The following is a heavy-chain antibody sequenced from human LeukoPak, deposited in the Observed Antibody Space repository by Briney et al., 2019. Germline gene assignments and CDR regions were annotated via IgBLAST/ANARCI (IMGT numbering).Heavy chain of an antibody. CDR3: ARVGGYSYGYPYYFDY. V-gene: IGHV4-38-2*02. J-gene: IGHJ4*02. CDR2: IYHSGST. Sequence: SETLSLTCTVSGYSISSGYYWGWIRQPPGKGLEWIGSIYHSGSTYYNPSLKSRVTISVDTSKNQFSLKLSSVTAADTAVYYCARVGGYSYGYPYYFDYWGQGTLVTVSS. CDR1: GYSISSGYY. D-gene: IGHD5-18*01.